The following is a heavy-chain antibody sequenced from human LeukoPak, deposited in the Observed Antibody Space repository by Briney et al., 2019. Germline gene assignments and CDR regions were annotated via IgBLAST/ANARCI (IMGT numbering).Heavy chain of an antibody. CDR1: GFTFSNYG. V-gene: IGHV3-30*02. D-gene: IGHD6-13*01. CDR3: ARSGYSSSWYSAY. CDR2: IQYDGSNK. J-gene: IGHJ4*02. Sequence: PGGSLRLSCAASGFTFSNYGMHWVRQAPGKGLEWVAFIQYDGSNKYYADSVKGRFTISRDSAKNTLYLQMNSLRAEDTAVYYCARSGYSSSWYSAYWGQGTLVTVSS.